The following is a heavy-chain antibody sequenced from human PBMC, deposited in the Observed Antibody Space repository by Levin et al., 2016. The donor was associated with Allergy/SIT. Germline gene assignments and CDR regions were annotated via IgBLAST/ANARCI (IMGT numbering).Heavy chain of an antibody. Sequence: ASVKVSCKTSGYTFTSFSLHWARQAPGQRLEWMGCINPGSGNTKYSQTFQGRVTISRDTSATTAYVELSSLIFEDTAVYYCAAGSANSDSYILDYWGQGTLVTVSS. D-gene: IGHD1-14*01. CDR1: GYTFTSFS. V-gene: IGHV1-3*01. CDR3: AAGSANSDSYILDY. CDR2: INPGSGNT. J-gene: IGHJ4*02.